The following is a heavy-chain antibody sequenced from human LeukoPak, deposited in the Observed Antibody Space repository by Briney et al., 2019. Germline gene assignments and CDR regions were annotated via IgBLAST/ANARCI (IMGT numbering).Heavy chain of an antibody. CDR2: INPNSGGT. Sequence: ASVKVSCKASGYTFTGYYMHWVRQALGQGLEWMGWINPNSGGTNYAQKFQGRVTMTRDTSISTAYMELSRLRSDDTAVYYCARDFRARIAARPAYWGQGTLVTVSS. V-gene: IGHV1-2*02. J-gene: IGHJ4*02. CDR1: GYTFTGYY. CDR3: ARDFRARIAARPAY. D-gene: IGHD6-6*01.